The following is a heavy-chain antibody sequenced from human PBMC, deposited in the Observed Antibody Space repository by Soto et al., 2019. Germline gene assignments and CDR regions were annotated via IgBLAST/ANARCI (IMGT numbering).Heavy chain of an antibody. V-gene: IGHV4-34*01. D-gene: IGHD4-17*01. CDR2: INHSGST. Sequence: PSETLSLTCAVYGGSFIGYYWSWIRQPPGKGLEWIGEINHSGSTNYNPSLKSRVTISVDTSKNQFSLKLSSVTAADTAVYYCARGGSYGDYVSNWFDPWGQGTLVTVSS. J-gene: IGHJ5*02. CDR3: ARGGSYGDYVSNWFDP. CDR1: GGSFIGYY.